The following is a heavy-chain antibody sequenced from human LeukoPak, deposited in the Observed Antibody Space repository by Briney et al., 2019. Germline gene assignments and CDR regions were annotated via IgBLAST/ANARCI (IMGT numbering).Heavy chain of an antibody. Sequence: GGSLRLSCAAPGFTFSSYAMSWVRQAPRKGLEWVSAISGSGGSTYYADSVKGRFTISRDNSKNTLYLQMNSLRAEDTAVYYCAKDRAMPYFDYWGQGTLVTVSS. J-gene: IGHJ4*02. CDR2: ISGSGGST. V-gene: IGHV3-23*01. D-gene: IGHD2-2*01. CDR3: AKDRAMPYFDY. CDR1: GFTFSSYA.